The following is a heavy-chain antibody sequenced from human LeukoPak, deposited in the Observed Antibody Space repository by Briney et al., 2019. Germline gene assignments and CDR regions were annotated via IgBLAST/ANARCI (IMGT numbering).Heavy chain of an antibody. J-gene: IGHJ3*02. CDR3: ARLTLTRYCSSTSCYAFDI. Sequence: SETLSLTFTVSGGSISSSSYYWGWIRQPPGKGLEWIGSIYYSGSTYYNPSLKSRVTISVDTSKNQFSLKLSSVTAADTAVYYCARLTLTRYCSSTSCYAFDIWGQGTMVTVSS. CDR1: GGSISSSSYY. V-gene: IGHV4-39*01. D-gene: IGHD2-2*01. CDR2: IYYSGST.